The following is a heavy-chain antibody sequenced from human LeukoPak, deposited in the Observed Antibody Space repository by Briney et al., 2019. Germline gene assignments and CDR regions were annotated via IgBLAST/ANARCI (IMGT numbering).Heavy chain of an antibody. D-gene: IGHD5-12*01. CDR1: GGSISSYY. Sequence: SETLSLTCTVSGGSISSYYWSWIRQPPGKGLEWIGYIYYSGSTNYNPSLKSRVTISVDTSKNQFSLKLSSVTAADTAVYYCARGFSGYDGAFDIWGQGTWSPSLQ. J-gene: IGHJ3*02. CDR3: ARGFSGYDGAFDI. V-gene: IGHV4-59*01. CDR2: IYYSGST.